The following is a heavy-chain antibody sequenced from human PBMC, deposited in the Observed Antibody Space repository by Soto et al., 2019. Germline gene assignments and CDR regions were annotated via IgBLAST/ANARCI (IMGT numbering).Heavy chain of an antibody. V-gene: IGHV4-4*02. J-gene: IGHJ5*02. CDR1: GGSISSSNW. CDR3: ARDLGYCISTSCFRWFDP. Sequence: QVQLQESGPGLVKPSGTLSLTCAVSGGSISSSNWWSWVRQPPGKGLEWIGEIYHSGSTNYNPSPKSRVTTSVDKPKNQFSLKLSSVTAADTAVYYCARDLGYCISTSCFRWFDPWGQGTLVTVSS. CDR2: IYHSGST. D-gene: IGHD2-2*01.